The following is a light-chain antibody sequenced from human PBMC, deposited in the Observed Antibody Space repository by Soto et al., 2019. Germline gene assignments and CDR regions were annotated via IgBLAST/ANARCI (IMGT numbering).Light chain of an antibody. Sequence: QSVLTQPPSASGTPGQRVTISCSGSSSNIGSNSVNWYQQLPGTAPHLLIYSNTQRPSGVPDRFSGSKSGTSASLAISGLQSEDEAAYYCAAWDDSLNGPVFGGGTKVTVL. J-gene: IGLJ2*01. CDR2: SNT. CDR3: AAWDDSLNGPV. CDR1: SSNIGSNS. V-gene: IGLV1-44*01.